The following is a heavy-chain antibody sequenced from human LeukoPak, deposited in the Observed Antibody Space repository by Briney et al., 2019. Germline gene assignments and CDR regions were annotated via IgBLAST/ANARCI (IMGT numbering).Heavy chain of an antibody. V-gene: IGHV3-9*01. CDR1: GFTFDDYA. CDR2: ISWNSGSI. D-gene: IGHD6-19*01. J-gene: IGHJ3*02. CDR3: AKDHIWGIAVAGIRAFDI. Sequence: SLRLSCAASGFTFDDYAMHWVRQAPGKGLEWVSGISWNSGSIGYADSVKGRFTISRDNAKNSLYLQMNSLRAEDTALYYCAKDHIWGIAVAGIRAFDIWGQGTMVTVSS.